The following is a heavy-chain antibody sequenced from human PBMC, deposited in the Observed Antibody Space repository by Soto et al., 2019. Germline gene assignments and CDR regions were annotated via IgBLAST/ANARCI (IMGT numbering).Heavy chain of an antibody. V-gene: IGHV1-69*13. CDR3: VRDSGAKLSSS. Sequence: SVKVSFKASGGPFSSYRINLVRQAPGQGLEWVGGIVPIYRTADYAQKFQGRVTITADESARKSYMELRSLKSQDTAVYYCVRDSGAKLSSSWGQGTLVTVSS. CDR2: IVPIYRTA. J-gene: IGHJ4*02. D-gene: IGHD6-13*01. CDR1: GGPFSSYR.